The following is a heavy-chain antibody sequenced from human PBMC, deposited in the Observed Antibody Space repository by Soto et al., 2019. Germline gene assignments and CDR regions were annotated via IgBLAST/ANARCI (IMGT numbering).Heavy chain of an antibody. J-gene: IGHJ6*02. CDR3: ARHPTRSLYGDYVRRYYCYGMDV. V-gene: IGHV5-51*01. CDR2: IYPGDSDT. Sequence: PGESLKISCKGSGYGFTSYWIGWVRQMPGKGLEWMGIIYPGDSDTRYSPSFQGQVTISADKSISTAYLQWSSLKASDTAMYYCARHPTRSLYGDYVRRYYCYGMDVWGQGTTVTVSS. D-gene: IGHD4-17*01. CDR1: GYGFTSYW.